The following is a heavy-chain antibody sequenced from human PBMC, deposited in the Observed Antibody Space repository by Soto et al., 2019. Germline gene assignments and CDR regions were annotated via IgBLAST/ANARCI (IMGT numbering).Heavy chain of an antibody. J-gene: IGHJ4*02. D-gene: IGHD4-4*01. CDR2: INTDGSGM. V-gene: IGHV3-74*01. CDR1: GFTFNTYW. CDR3: VRDVRGVDYTFFDF. Sequence: GGSLRLSCAASGFTFNTYWIHWVRQAPGKGPVWVSRINTDGSGMNYADSVKGRFTISRDNGKSTVYLQMNNLRADDTAVYYCVRDVRGVDYTFFDFWGQGTLVTVSS.